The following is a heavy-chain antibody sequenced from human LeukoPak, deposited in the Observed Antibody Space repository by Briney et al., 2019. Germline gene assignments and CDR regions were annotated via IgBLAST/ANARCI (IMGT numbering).Heavy chain of an antibody. Sequence: SETLSLTCTVSGGSISSYYWSWIRQPAGKGLEWIGYIYYTGSTNYKPSLKSRVTISVDTSKNHFSLKLSSVTAADTAVYYCARHGPDYYDSSGYPYYYYYGMDVWGQGTTVTVSS. D-gene: IGHD3-22*01. CDR2: IYYTGST. CDR1: GGSISSYY. CDR3: ARHGPDYYDSSGYPYYYYYGMDV. J-gene: IGHJ6*02. V-gene: IGHV4-59*08.